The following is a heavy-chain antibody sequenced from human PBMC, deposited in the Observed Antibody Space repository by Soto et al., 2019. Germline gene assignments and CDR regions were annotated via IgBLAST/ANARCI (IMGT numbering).Heavy chain of an antibody. CDR2: ISAFNGQT. CDR1: GYTFTSYG. Sequence: ASVKVSCKGSGYTFTSYGVSWVRQAPGQGLEWMGWISAFNGQTNYIQKVQGRVTLTTEASTSTAYMELRSLRSDDTAVYYCARGGDYYYGLDVWGQGTTVTVSS. D-gene: IGHD3-16*01. J-gene: IGHJ6*02. CDR3: ARGGDYYYGLDV. V-gene: IGHV1-18*01.